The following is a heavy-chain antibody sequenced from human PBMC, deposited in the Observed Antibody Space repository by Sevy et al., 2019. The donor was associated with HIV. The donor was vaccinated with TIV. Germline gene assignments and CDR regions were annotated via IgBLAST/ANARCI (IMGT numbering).Heavy chain of an antibody. J-gene: IGHJ4*02. V-gene: IGHV3-74*01. CDR2: INSDGTTT. Sequence: GGSLRLSCAASGFNFASYWMHWVRQSPGKGLLWVSRINSDGTTTKYADSVRGRFTMSRDNAKSTLFLQINSLRPEDTAVYYCARGGILYFGAIDNWGQGTLVTVSS. D-gene: IGHD3-10*01. CDR1: GFNFASYW. CDR3: ARGGILYFGAIDN.